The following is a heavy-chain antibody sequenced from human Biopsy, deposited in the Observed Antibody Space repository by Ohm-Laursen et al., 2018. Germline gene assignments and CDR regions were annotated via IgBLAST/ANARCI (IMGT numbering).Heavy chain of an antibody. CDR3: AGVFCTSTTCYGLLDN. CDR1: GYSFTSYN. V-gene: IGHV1-18*01. CDR2: ISPYNDKT. D-gene: IGHD2/OR15-2a*01. Sequence: ASVKVSCKASGYSFTSYNISWVRPAPGQGVAWMGWISPYNDKTSYPPKLQDRVTMTADTSTNTAHLELRSLRSDDTAVYYCAGVFCTSTTCYGLLDNWGQGTVVTVSS. J-gene: IGHJ4*02.